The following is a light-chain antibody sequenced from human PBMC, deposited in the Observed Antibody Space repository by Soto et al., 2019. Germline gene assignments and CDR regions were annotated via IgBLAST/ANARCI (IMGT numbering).Light chain of an antibody. CDR2: TVS. CDR1: QSLVYDDGNTY. CDR3: MQATHWPYT. Sequence: EVVLTQSPRSLPATLGQPASISSRSSQSLVYDDGNTYLSWFQRRPGHSPRRLIYTVSDRDSGVPYRFSGSGSGTDFTLRISSVEDEGIGVYFCMQATHWPYTFGQGTKLE. V-gene: IGKV2-30*01. J-gene: IGKJ2*01.